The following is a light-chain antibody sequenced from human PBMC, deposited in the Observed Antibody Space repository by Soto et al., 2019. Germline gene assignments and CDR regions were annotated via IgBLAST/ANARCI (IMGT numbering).Light chain of an antibody. J-gene: IGKJ1*01. CDR3: QQSYSSPPT. CDR1: QSISNH. V-gene: IGKV1-39*01. CDR2: AAS. Sequence: DIQMTQSPSSLSASVEDRVIITCRASQSISNHLYWYQQKPGKAPKLLIFAASSLQSGVPSRFSGSRSWPDFTLTISSLQPEDFATYYCQQSYSSPPTFGQGTKVEIK.